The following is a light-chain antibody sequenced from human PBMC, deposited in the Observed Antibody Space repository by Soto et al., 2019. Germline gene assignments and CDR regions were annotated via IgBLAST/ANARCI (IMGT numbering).Light chain of an antibody. CDR1: QSLVHNDGNTY. V-gene: IGKV2-24*01. Sequence: DIVMTQTPLSSPVTLGQAASISCRSSQSLVHNDGNTYLSWFQQRPGQPPRLLIYKVSDRFSGVPDRCSGSGAVTDFTLTISRVEAEDVGVYYCMQATHSSWTFGQGTKVEI. J-gene: IGKJ1*01. CDR2: KVS. CDR3: MQATHSSWT.